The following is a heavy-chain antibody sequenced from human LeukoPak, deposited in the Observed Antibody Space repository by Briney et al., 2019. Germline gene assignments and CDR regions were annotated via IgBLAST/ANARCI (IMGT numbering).Heavy chain of an antibody. CDR2: ISGSGGNT. J-gene: IGHJ4*02. V-gene: IGHV3-23*01. CDR3: ARSGYDYVWGSYRPDYYFDY. D-gene: IGHD3-16*02. CDR1: GFTFSNYA. Sequence: GGSLRLSCAASGFTFSNYAMSWVRQAPGKGLEWVSAISGSGGNTYYADSVKGRFTISRDNSKNTLYLQMNSLRAEDTAVYYCARSGYDYVWGSYRPDYYFDYWGQGTLVTVSS.